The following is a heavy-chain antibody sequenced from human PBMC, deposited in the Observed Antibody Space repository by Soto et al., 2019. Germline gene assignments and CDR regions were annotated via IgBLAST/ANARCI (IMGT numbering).Heavy chain of an antibody. V-gene: IGHV4-59*08. CDR1: GGSISSYY. CDR2: IYYSGST. D-gene: IGHD4-17*01. J-gene: IGHJ4*02. Sequence: PSETLSLTCTVSGGSISSYYWSWIRQPPGKGLEWIGYIYYSGSTNYNPSLKSRVTISVDTSKNQFSLKLSSVTAADTAVYYCARLSEEEYGSLDYWGQGTLVTVS. CDR3: ARLSEEEYGSLDY.